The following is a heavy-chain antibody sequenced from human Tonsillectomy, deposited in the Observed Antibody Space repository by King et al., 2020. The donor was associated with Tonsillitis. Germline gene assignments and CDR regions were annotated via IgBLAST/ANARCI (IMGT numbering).Heavy chain of an antibody. D-gene: IGHD1-26*01. Sequence: QLVQSGAEVEKPGASVKVSCKTSGYTFSDHYMHWVRQAPGQGLEWMGWINPNSGVTNCAQKFQGRVTMTSDTSISTAYMELSRLRSDDTAIYYCARDPQWGGCQLNYGDYWGQGTLVTVSS. V-gene: IGHV1-2*02. CDR3: ARDPQWGGCQLNYGDY. CDR2: INPNSGVT. CDR1: GYTFSDHY. J-gene: IGHJ4*02.